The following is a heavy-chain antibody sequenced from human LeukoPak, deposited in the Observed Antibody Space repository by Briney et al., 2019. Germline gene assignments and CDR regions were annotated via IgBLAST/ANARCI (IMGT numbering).Heavy chain of an antibody. J-gene: IGHJ3*02. CDR2: ISSSGSTR. CDR1: GFTFSSYE. V-gene: IGHV3-48*03. Sequence: PGGSLRLSCAASGFTFSSYEMNWVRQAPGKGLEWVSYISSSGSTRYYADAVKGPFTISRDNAKNSLYLQMNSLRAEDTAVYYCARECSSSCHSGGYAFDIWGQGTMVTVSS. D-gene: IGHD6-13*01. CDR3: ARECSSSCHSGGYAFDI.